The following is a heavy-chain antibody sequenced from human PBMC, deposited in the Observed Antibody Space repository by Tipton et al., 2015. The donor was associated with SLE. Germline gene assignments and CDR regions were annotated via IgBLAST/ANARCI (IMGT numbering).Heavy chain of an antibody. J-gene: IGHJ3*02. Sequence: VQLVQSGAEVKKPGESLRISCKGSGYSFTSYWISWVRQMPGKGLEWMGRIDPSDSYTNYSPSFQGHVTISADKSISTAYLQWSSLKASDTAMYYCARGGDFAAVAGWDAFDIWGQGTMVTVSS. CDR3: ARGGDFAAVAGWDAFDI. CDR2: IDPSDSYT. CDR1: GYSFTSYW. D-gene: IGHD6-19*01. V-gene: IGHV5-10-1*01.